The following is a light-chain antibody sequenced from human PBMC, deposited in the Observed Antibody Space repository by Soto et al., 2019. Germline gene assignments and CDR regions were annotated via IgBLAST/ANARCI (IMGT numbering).Light chain of an antibody. Sequence: QSALTQPASVSGSPGQSITISCTGTSSDVGSYNLVSWYQQHPGKAPKLMIYEGSKRPSGVSNRFSGSKSGNTASLTISGLQAGDEADYYCCSDAWSSSFEGVVGGGTEPTVL. V-gene: IGLV2-23*03. J-gene: IGLJ2*01. CDR2: EGS. CDR3: CSDAWSSSFEGV. CDR1: SSDVGSYNL.